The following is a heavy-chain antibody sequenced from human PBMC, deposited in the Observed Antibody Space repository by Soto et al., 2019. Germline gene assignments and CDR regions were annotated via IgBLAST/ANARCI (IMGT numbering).Heavy chain of an antibody. CDR3: ARDSFSGPHYYYYMDV. J-gene: IGHJ6*03. V-gene: IGHV3-74*01. CDR1: GFTFSSHW. CDR2: ISPDGRST. D-gene: IGHD2-15*01. Sequence: GGSLRLSCAASGFTFSSHWMHWVRQAPGKGLVWVSRISPDGRSTVYADSVRGRFTISRDNAKNTLYLQMNSLRAEDTAEYYCARDSFSGPHYYYYMDVWGKGTTVTVSS.